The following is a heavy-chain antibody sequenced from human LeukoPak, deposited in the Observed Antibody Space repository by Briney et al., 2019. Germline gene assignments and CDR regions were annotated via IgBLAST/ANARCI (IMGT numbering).Heavy chain of an antibody. J-gene: IGHJ4*02. CDR1: GFTFSSYG. V-gene: IGHV3-30*02. Sequence: QSGGSLRLSRAASGFTFSSYGMLWVRQAPGKGLKWVASIVSDGSDKYYGDSVKGRFTISRDNSKNRLYLQMNSLRAEDTAVYYCAKGSGSSYIDYWGQGTLVTVSS. CDR3: AKGSGSSYIDY. D-gene: IGHD1-26*01. CDR2: IVSDGSDK.